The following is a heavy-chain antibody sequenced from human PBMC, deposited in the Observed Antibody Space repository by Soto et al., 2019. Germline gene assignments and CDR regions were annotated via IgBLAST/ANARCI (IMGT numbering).Heavy chain of an antibody. CDR2: ISSSSSTI. V-gene: IGHV3-48*02. CDR1: GFTFSRYN. CDR3: APLSWGSLYVTIDY. J-gene: IGHJ4*02. Sequence: VGSLRLSCVASGFTFSRYNMNWVRQAPGKALEWLSYISSSSSTIYYTDSVKGRFTISRDNAKNALYLQMNSLRDEDTAVYHCAPLSWGSLYVTIDYWGQGTLITVSS. D-gene: IGHD4-4*01.